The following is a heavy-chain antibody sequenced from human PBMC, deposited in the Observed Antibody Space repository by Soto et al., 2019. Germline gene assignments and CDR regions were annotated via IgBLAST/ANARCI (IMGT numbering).Heavy chain of an antibody. CDR1: GFTFSTYS. CDR3: ARTRTSSIAVAGYAFDI. CDR2: ISSSSSSI. V-gene: IGHV3-48*02. J-gene: IGHJ3*02. Sequence: EVQLVESGGGLVQPGGSLRLSCAASGFTFSTYSMNWVRQAPGKGLEWVSHISSSSSSIYYADSLKGRFTISRDNAKNSLYLQMNSLRDEDTAVYYCARTRTSSIAVAGYAFDIWGHGTMVTVSS. D-gene: IGHD6-19*01.